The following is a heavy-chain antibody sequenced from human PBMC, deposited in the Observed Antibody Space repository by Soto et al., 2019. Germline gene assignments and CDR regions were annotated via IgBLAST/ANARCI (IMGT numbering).Heavy chain of an antibody. Sequence: SETLSLTCTVSGGSISSGGYYWSWIRQHPGKGLEWIGYIYYSGSTYYNPSLKSRVTISVDTSKNQFSLKLSSVTAADTAVYYCARGGWASTSYKGFMDVWGKGTTVTVSS. CDR2: IYYSGST. J-gene: IGHJ6*03. D-gene: IGHD2-2*01. V-gene: IGHV4-31*03. CDR1: GGSISSGGYY. CDR3: ARGGWASTSYKGFMDV.